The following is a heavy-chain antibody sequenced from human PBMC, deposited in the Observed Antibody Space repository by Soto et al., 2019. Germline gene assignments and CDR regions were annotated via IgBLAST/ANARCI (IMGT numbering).Heavy chain of an antibody. J-gene: IGHJ6*02. CDR1: GFIYISYA. CDR3: AKRGPYDGSGYYFHYYYGMDV. D-gene: IGHD3-22*01. Sequence: PGGSLRLSCAGSGFIYISYAMSWVRQLPGKGLEWVSAISGGGDSTYYADSVKGRFTISRDNSKNTLYLQMNSLRGEDTAVYYCAKRGPYDGSGYYFHYYYGMDVWGQGTTVTVSS. V-gene: IGHV3-23*01. CDR2: ISGGGDST.